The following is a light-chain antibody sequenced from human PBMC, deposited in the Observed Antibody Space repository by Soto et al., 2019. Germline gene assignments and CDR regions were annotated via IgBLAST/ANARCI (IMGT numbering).Light chain of an antibody. CDR2: SHN. Sequence: QPVLTQPPSASGTPGQRVTISCSGSSSNIGSNTVNWYQQLPGTAPKLLIYSHNQRPSWVPDRFSVSKSGTSASLAISGLQSEDDADYYCATWDDSLDGYVFGTGTKLTVL. J-gene: IGLJ1*01. CDR1: SSNIGSNT. CDR3: ATWDDSLDGYV. V-gene: IGLV1-44*01.